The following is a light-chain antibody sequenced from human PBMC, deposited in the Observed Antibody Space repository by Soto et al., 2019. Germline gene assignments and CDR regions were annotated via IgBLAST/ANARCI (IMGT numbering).Light chain of an antibody. V-gene: IGKV3-15*01. CDR2: GAS. Sequence: EILMTQSPATLSVSPGERVILSCRASQSVGSTLAWYQQKPGQAPRLLIRGASTRATGVPARFSGSGSGTEFTLTIRSLQSEDFAVYYCQQYSTSLTFGGGTTLEIK. CDR3: QQYSTSLT. J-gene: IGKJ4*02. CDR1: QSVGST.